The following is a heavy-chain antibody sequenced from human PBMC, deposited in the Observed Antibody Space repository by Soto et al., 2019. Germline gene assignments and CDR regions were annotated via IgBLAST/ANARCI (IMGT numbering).Heavy chain of an antibody. CDR1: GGSFSGYY. CDR3: ARQGDNVDTAMVTSGWYYYYYYYMDV. J-gene: IGHJ6*03. V-gene: IGHV4-34*01. Sequence: SETLSLTCAVYGGSFSGYYWSWIRQPPGKGLEWIGEINHSGSTNYNPSLKSRVTISVDTSKNQFSLKLSSVTAADTAVYYCARQGDNVDTAMVTSGWYYYYYYYMDVWGKGTTVTVSS. CDR2: INHSGST. D-gene: IGHD5-18*01.